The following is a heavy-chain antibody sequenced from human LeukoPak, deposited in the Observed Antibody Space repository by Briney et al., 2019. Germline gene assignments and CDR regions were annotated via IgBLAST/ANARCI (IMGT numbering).Heavy chain of an antibody. CDR1: GFTSSSHW. V-gene: IGHV3-74*01. Sequence: GGSLRLSCAASGFTSSSHWMHWVRQAPGKGLVWVSRINNDGSSTIYADSVEGRLTTSRDNAKNTLYLEMNSLRVEDTAVYYCVRGWRGPDYWGQGTLVTVSS. CDR3: VRGWRGPDY. J-gene: IGHJ4*02. CDR2: INNDGSST. D-gene: IGHD6-13*01.